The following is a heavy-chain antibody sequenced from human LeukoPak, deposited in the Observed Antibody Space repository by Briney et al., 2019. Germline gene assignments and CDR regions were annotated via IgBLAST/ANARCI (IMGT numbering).Heavy chain of an antibody. CDR1: GYTFTSYD. J-gene: IGHJ5*02. CDR3: ARGGRRVGLFRWFDP. D-gene: IGHD5-24*01. CDR2: MNPNSGNT. Sequence: ASVKVSCKASGYTFTSYDINWVRQATGQGLEWMGWMNPNSGNTGYAQKFQGRVTMTRNTSISTAYMELSSLRSEDTAVYCCARGGRRVGLFRWFDPWGQGTLVTVSS. V-gene: IGHV1-8*01.